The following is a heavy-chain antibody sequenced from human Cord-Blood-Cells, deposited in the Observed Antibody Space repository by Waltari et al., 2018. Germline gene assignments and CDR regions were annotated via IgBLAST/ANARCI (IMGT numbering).Heavy chain of an antibody. CDR2: INHSGST. V-gene: IGHV4-34*01. Sequence: QVQLQQWGAGLLKPSETLSLTCAADGGSFSGYYWSWIRQPPGKGLEWIGEINHSGSTNYNPSLKSRVTISVDTSKNQFSLKLSSVTAADTAVYYCAVRMGDYWGQGTLVTVSS. CDR3: AVRMGDY. CDR1: GGSFSGYY. J-gene: IGHJ4*02. D-gene: IGHD2-15*01.